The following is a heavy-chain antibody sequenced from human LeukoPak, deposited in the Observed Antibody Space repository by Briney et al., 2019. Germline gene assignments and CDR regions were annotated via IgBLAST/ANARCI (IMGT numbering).Heavy chain of an antibody. CDR3: ARGEHGSNCDC. Sequence: GGSLRLSCAASGFTFSTYSMNWVRQAPGKGLEWVSYISSSSSTIYYADSVKGRFTTSRDIAKNSLYLQMNSLRAEDTAVYYCARGEHGSNCDCWGQGTLVTVSS. CDR2: ISSSSSTI. J-gene: IGHJ4*02. D-gene: IGHD2-15*01. V-gene: IGHV3-48*01. CDR1: GFTFSTYS.